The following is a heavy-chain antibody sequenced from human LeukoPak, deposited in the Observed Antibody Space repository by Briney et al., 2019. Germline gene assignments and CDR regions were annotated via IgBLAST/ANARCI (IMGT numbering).Heavy chain of an antibody. CDR2: IKQDGSEN. CDR3: ARTPYGSGTYLPCDL. J-gene: IGHJ5*02. CDR1: GFTFSNYW. Sequence: GGSLRLSCAASGFTFSNYWMSWVRQAPGKGLEWVANIKQDGSENSYVDSVKGRFTISRDNGKNSLYIQMNSLRAEDTAVYYCARTPYGSGTYLPCDLWGQGTLVTVSS. V-gene: IGHV3-7*01. D-gene: IGHD3-10*01.